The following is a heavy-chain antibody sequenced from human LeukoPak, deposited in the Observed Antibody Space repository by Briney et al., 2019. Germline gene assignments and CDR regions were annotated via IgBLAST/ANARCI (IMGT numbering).Heavy chain of an antibody. Sequence: GGSLRLSCAASGFTFSGYAMSRVRQAPGKGLEWVSAISGSGGSTYYADSVKGRFTISRDNSKNTLYLQMNSLRAEDTAVYYCAKRGPGGSSGWYLFHYWGQGTLVTVSS. CDR3: AKRGPGGSSGWYLFHY. CDR2: ISGSGGST. J-gene: IGHJ4*02. V-gene: IGHV3-23*01. D-gene: IGHD6-19*01. CDR1: GFTFSGYA.